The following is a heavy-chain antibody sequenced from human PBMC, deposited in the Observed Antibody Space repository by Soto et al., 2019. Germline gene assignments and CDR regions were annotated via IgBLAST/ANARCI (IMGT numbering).Heavy chain of an antibody. D-gene: IGHD3-22*01. CDR3: ARTSGVVSNFEY. V-gene: IGHV3-48*02. CDR2: ISSSTTTI. J-gene: IGHJ4*02. CDR1: GFSFSDYG. Sequence: EVQLVESGGGFVQPGGSLRLSCAASGFSFSDYGMAWVRQAQGEGLEWVSYISSSTTTIFYADSVKGRFTVSRDNAKNSLYLQMSSLTDDDTAVYYCARTSGVVSNFEYWGQGTLVTVSS.